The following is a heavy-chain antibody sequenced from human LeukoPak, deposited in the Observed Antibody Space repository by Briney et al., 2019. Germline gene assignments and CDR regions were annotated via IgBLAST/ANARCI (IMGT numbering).Heavy chain of an antibody. CDR2: IYDSGSA. Sequence: SETLSLTCTVSGGSISSYYWSWIRQPPGKGLEWIGYIYDSGSANYNPSLKSRVTISVDTSKNQLSLKLSSVTAADTAVYYCARRSSRDGYSDYWGQGTLVTVSS. CDR3: ARRSSRDGYSDY. J-gene: IGHJ4*02. CDR1: GGSISSYY. D-gene: IGHD5-24*01. V-gene: IGHV4-59*08.